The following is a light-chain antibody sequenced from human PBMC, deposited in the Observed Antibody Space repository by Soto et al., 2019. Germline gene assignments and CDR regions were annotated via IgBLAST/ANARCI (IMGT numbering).Light chain of an antibody. CDR3: HHYET. CDR2: GAS. CDR1: QSVSRSY. Sequence: EIVLTQSPATLSLSPCDRATLSCRASQSVSRSYLGWYQQKPGQAPRLLMYGASIRAAGVPDRFSGSGSGTEFTLTISRLEPEDFTVYYCHHYETFGQGTKVDIK. V-gene: IGKV3-20*01. J-gene: IGKJ1*01.